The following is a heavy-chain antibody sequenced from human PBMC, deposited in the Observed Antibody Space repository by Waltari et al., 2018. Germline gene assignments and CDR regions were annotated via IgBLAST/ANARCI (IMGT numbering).Heavy chain of an antibody. CDR1: VGTFSSYA. CDR2: IIPIFGTA. V-gene: IGHV1-69*05. CDR3: ASFFPPNYYDSIRAFDI. D-gene: IGHD3-22*01. Sequence: QVQLVQSGAEVKKPGSSVKVSCKASVGTFSSYAISWVPQAPGQGLEWMGGIIPIFGTANYAQKFQGRVTITTDESTSTAYMELSSLRSEDTAVYYCASFFPPNYYDSIRAFDIWGQGTMVTVSS. J-gene: IGHJ3*02.